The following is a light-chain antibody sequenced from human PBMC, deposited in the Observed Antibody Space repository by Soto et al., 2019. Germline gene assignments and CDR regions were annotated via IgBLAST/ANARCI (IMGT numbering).Light chain of an antibody. CDR3: QQRSSWPPTIT. CDR2: DVS. V-gene: IGKV3-11*01. CDR1: QSVSSY. Sequence: EIVLTQSPVTLSLSPGERATLSCRASQSVSSYLIWYQQKPGQAPRLLIYDVSNRATGIPARFSGSGSGTDFTLTISSLEPEDFAVYYCQQRSSWPPTITFGQGTRLEI. J-gene: IGKJ5*01.